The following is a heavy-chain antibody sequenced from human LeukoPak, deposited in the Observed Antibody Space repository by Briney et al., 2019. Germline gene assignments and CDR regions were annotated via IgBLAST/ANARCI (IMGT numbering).Heavy chain of an antibody. V-gene: IGHV4-61*02. CDR3: AREERSYSSSSGFDY. CDR1: GGSISSGSYY. Sequence: PSQTLSLTCTVSGGSISSGSYYWSWIRQPAGKGLEWIGRIYTSGSTNYNPSLKSRVTISVDTSKNQFSLKLSSVTAADTAVYYCAREERSYSSSSGFDYWGQGTLVTVSS. CDR2: IYTSGST. D-gene: IGHD6-6*01. J-gene: IGHJ4*02.